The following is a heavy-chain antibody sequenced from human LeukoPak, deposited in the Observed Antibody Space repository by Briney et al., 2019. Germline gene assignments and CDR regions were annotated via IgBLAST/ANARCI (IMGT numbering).Heavy chain of an antibody. CDR2: IYYSGST. CDR1: GGSISSGGYS. Sequence: SETLSLTCTVSGGSISSGGYSWSWLRQHPGKGLEWIGYIYYSGSTYYNPSLKSRVIISVDTSKNQFSLKLSSVTAADTAVYYCARALYSIRYFDRWGQGTLVTVSS. D-gene: IGHD3-9*01. CDR3: ARALYSIRYFDR. V-gene: IGHV4-31*03. J-gene: IGHJ4*02.